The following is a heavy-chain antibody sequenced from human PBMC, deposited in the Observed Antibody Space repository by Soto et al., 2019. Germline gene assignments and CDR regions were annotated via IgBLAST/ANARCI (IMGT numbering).Heavy chain of an antibody. J-gene: IGHJ1*01. CDR1: GDSVSDYRAA. Sequence: SQTLSLTCAIFGDSVSDYRAAWYWLRQSPSRGLEWLGRTYYRSKWNDDYAVSVKSRILISPDTSKNQFSLHLNSVTPDDTAVYYCARVDGSSTGYFQNWGQGTLVTVSS. V-gene: IGHV6-1*01. CDR2: TYYRSKWND. CDR3: ARVDGSSTGYFQN. D-gene: IGHD6-6*01.